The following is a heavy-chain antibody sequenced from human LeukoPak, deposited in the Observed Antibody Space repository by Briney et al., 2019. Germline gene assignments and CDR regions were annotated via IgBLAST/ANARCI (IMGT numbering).Heavy chain of an antibody. CDR2: MNPNSGNT. Sequence: ASVKVSCKASGYTFTSYDINWVRQATGQGLEWMGWMNPNSGNTGYAQKFQGRVTMTRNTSISTAYMELSSLRSEDTAVYYCARDGGWYLEYWYFDFWGRGTLVTVSS. CDR3: ARDGGWYLEYWYFDF. D-gene: IGHD6-19*01. V-gene: IGHV1-8*01. CDR1: GYTFTSYD. J-gene: IGHJ2*01.